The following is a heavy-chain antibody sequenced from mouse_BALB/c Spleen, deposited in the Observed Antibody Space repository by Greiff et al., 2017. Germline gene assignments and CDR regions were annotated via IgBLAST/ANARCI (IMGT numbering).Heavy chain of an antibody. CDR1: GYSITSGYS. CDR2: IHYSGST. J-gene: IGHJ2*01. D-gene: IGHD2-4*01. Sequence: DVKLQESGPDLVKPSQSLSLTCTVTGYSITSGYSWHWIRQFPGNKLEWMGYIHYSGSTNYNPSLKSRISITRDTSKNQFFLQLNSVTTEDTATYYCARGGGTMITTVYWGQGTTLTVSS. V-gene: IGHV3-1*02. CDR3: ARGGGTMITTVY.